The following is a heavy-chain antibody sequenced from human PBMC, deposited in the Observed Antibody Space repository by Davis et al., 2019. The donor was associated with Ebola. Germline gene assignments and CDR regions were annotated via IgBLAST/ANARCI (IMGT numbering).Heavy chain of an antibody. CDR1: GGAVSSGGYF. D-gene: IGHD3-3*01. Sequence: MPSETLSLTCTVSGGAVSSGGYFWSWIRQPPGKGLEWIGYISYSGSTHYNPSLKSRLTISVDTSKNKLSLMLSSVPAADTAVYYCARDAAIYYDFWSGFGWFDPWGQGTLVTVSS. CDR3: ARDAAIYYDFWSGFGWFDP. V-gene: IGHV4-61*08. J-gene: IGHJ5*02. CDR2: ISYSGST.